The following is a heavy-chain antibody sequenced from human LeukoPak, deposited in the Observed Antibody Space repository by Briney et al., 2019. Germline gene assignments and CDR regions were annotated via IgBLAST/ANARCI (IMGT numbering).Heavy chain of an antibody. CDR3: ARLGSSWPNWFDP. CDR2: ITFSGRTI. D-gene: IGHD6-13*01. J-gene: IGHJ5*02. CDR1: GFSFSDYH. V-gene: IGHV3-11*01. Sequence: KPGGSLRLSCAASGFSFSDYHMIWIRQRPGKGLEWVSYITFSGRTIHYADSVKGRFTISRDNARSSLYLQMNSLRAEDTAVYYCARLGSSWPNWFDPWGQGTLVTVSS.